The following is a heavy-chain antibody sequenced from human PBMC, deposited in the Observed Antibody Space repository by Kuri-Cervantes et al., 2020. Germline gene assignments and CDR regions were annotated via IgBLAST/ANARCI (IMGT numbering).Heavy chain of an antibody. J-gene: IGHJ4*02. Sequence: GSLRLSCTVSGGSISSSSYYWGWIRQPPGKGLEWIGEINHSGSTNYNPSLKSRVTISVDTSKNQFSLKLSSVTASDTAVYYCAREVGSGGSCYSDYWGQGTLVTVSS. CDR1: GGSISSSSYY. CDR3: AREVGSGGSCYSDY. D-gene: IGHD2-15*01. CDR2: INHSGST. V-gene: IGHV4-39*07.